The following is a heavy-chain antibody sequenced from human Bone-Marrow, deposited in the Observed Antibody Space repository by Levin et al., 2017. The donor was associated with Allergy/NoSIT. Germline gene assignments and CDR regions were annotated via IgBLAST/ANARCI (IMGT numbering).Heavy chain of an antibody. V-gene: IGHV1-2*04. CDR3: AAASSGWYTYDY. Sequence: GESLKISCKASGYTFTGYYMHWVRQAPGQGLEWMGWINPNSGGTNYAQKFQGWVTMTRDTSISTAYMELSRLRSDDTAVYYCAAASSGWYTYDYWGQGTLVTVAS. D-gene: IGHD6-19*01. CDR2: INPNSGGT. J-gene: IGHJ4*02. CDR1: GYTFTGYY.